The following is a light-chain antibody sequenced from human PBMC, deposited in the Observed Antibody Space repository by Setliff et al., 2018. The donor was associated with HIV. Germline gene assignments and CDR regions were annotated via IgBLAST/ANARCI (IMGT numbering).Light chain of an antibody. J-gene: IGLJ1*01. CDR3: SSYAAIGTL. CDR2: EVS. V-gene: IGLV2-14*03. CDR1: RSDVGTYDY. Sequence: QSALTQPASVSGSPGQSIVISCTGTRSDVGTYDYVSWYQQHPGKAPKLMIYEVSNRPSGVSNRFSGSKSGNTASLTISGLQAEDEGDYYCSSYAAIGTLFGTGTKVTV.